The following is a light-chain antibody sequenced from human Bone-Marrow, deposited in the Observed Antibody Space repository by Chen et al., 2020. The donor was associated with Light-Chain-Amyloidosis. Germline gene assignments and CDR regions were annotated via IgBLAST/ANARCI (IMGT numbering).Light chain of an antibody. J-gene: IGLJ3*02. CDR3: CSYAGDSWV. V-gene: IGLV2-8*01. CDR1: NSDVGRYDY. Sequence: QPALTQPPSASGSPGQSATISCPGTNSDVGRYDYVSWYQQHPGKAPKFLIYEVIKRSSGVPDRFSGSKSGNTASLTGSGLQAEDEADYYCCSYAGDSWVFGGGTKLTVL. CDR2: EVI.